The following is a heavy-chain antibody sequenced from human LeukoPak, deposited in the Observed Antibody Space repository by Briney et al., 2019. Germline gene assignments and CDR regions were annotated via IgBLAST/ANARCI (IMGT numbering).Heavy chain of an antibody. V-gene: IGHV3-23*01. D-gene: IGHD3-10*01. CDR2: ISGSGGST. Sequence: GGSLRLSCGTSGFTFSNAWMSWVRQAPGKGLEWVSAISGSGGSTYYADSVKGRFTISRDNSKNTLYLQMNSLRAEDTAVYYCAKVAHYYGSGSYYEYYFDYWGQGTLVTVSS. J-gene: IGHJ4*02. CDR1: GFTFSNAW. CDR3: AKVAHYYGSGSYYEYYFDY.